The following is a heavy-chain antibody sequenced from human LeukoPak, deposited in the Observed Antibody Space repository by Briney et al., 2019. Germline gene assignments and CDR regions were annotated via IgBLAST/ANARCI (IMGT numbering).Heavy chain of an antibody. V-gene: IGHV1-18*01. CDR2: ISAYNGNT. J-gene: IGHJ4*02. CDR3: ARVNGYSFDY. CDR1: GYTFTSYG. D-gene: IGHD2-8*01. Sequence: ASVKVSCKASGYTFTSYGISWVRQAPGQGLEWMGWISAYNGNTNYAQKLQGRVTITRDTTASTAYMELSSLRSEDTAIYYCARVNGYSFDYWGQGALVTVSS.